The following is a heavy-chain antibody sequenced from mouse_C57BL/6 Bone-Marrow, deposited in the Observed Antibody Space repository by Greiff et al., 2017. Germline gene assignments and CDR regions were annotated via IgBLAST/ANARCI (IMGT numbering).Heavy chain of an antibody. CDR1: GYTFTSYG. CDR2: IYPRSGNT. Sequence: VKLQESGAELARPGASVKLSCKASGYTFTSYGISWVKQRTGQGLEWIGEIYPRSGNTYYNEKFKGKATLTADKSSSTAYMELRSLTSEDSAVYFCARGEAVVATKWYFDVWGTGTTVTVSS. CDR3: ARGEAVVATKWYFDV. J-gene: IGHJ1*03. V-gene: IGHV1-81*01. D-gene: IGHD1-1*01.